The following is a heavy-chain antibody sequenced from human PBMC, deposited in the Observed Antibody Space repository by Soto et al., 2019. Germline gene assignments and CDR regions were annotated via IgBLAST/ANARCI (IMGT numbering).Heavy chain of an antibody. CDR2: MNPNSGNT. D-gene: IGHD2-2*01. CDR3: ARAKVPADAFDI. V-gene: IGHV1-8*01. CDR1: GYTFTSYD. J-gene: IGHJ3*02. Sequence: QVQLVQSGAEVKKPGASVKVSCKASGYTFTSYDINWVRQATGQGLEWMGWMNPNSGNTGYAQKFQGRXXMXRXXSISTAYMELSSLRSEDTAVYYCARAKVPADAFDIWGQGTMVTVSS.